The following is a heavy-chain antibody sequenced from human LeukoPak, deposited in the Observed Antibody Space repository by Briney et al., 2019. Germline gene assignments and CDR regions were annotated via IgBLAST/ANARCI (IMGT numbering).Heavy chain of an antibody. CDR1: GFTFSSYA. J-gene: IGHJ6*03. V-gene: IGHV3-23*01. CDR2: ISGSGGST. Sequence: PGGSLRLSCAASGFTFSSYAMSWVRQAPGKGLEWVSAISGSGGSTYYADSVKGRFTISRDNSKNTLYPQMNSLRAEDTAVYYCAKVGSLGNYYYYYMDVWGKGTTVTVSS. D-gene: IGHD3-16*01. CDR3: AKVGSLGNYYYYYMDV.